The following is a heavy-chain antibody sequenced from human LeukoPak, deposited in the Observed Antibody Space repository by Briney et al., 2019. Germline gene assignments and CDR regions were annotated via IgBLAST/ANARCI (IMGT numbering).Heavy chain of an antibody. V-gene: IGHV3-30*18. CDR3: AKSPVGLGYYFDY. D-gene: IGHD1-26*01. CDR1: GVTFSSYG. Sequence: GRSLRLSCAASGVTFSSYGMHWVRQAPGKGLEWVAVISYDGSNKYYADSVKGRFTISRDNSKNTLYLQMNSLRAEDTAVYYCAKSPVGLGYYFDYWGQGTLVTVSS. J-gene: IGHJ4*02. CDR2: ISYDGSNK.